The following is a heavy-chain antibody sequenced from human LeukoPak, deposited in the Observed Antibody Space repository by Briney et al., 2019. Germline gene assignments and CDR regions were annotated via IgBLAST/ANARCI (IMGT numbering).Heavy chain of an antibody. CDR2: INPNSGGT. D-gene: IGHD3-10*01. V-gene: IGHV1-2*06. Sequence: ASVNVSCKASGYTFTGYYMHWVRQAPGQGLEWMGRINPNSGGTNYAQKFQGRVTMTRDTSISTAYMELSRLRSDDTAVYYCAKSSGSLAPVDYWGQGTLVTVSS. CDR3: AKSSGSLAPVDY. CDR1: GYTFTGYY. J-gene: IGHJ4*02.